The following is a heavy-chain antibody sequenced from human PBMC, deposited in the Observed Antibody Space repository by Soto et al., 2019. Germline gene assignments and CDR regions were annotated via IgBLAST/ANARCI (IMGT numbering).Heavy chain of an antibody. D-gene: IGHD2-2*01. CDR1: GYTFTNSG. V-gene: IGHV1-18*01. CDR2: ISTDNGNT. Sequence: ASVKVSCKASGYTFTNSGISWVRQAPVQGLEWMGWISTDNGNTNYAQHLQGRVSMTTDTSTSTAYMDLRSLRSDDTAVYYCARDPGYCSSTSCSTSAFDIWGQGTMVTV. CDR3: ARDPGYCSSTSCSTSAFDI. J-gene: IGHJ3*02.